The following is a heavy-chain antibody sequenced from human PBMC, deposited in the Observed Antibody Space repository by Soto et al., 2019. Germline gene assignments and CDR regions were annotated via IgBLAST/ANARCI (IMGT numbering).Heavy chain of an antibody. Sequence: QVQLVQSGAEVKKPGASVKVSCKASGYTFTSYGIGWVRQAPGQGLEGRGWISAYNGNTNYEQKLQGRVTMTTDTSTSTAYMELRSLRSDDTAVYYCAREGYCSSTSCSARYGMDVWGQGTTVTVSS. J-gene: IGHJ6*02. CDR3: AREGYCSSTSCSARYGMDV. V-gene: IGHV1-18*04. D-gene: IGHD2-2*01. CDR1: GYTFTSYG. CDR2: ISAYNGNT.